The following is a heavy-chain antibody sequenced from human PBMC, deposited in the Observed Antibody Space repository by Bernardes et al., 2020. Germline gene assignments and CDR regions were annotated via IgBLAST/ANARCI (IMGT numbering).Heavy chain of an antibody. J-gene: IGHJ5*02. CDR1: GYTFTGYY. V-gene: IGHV1-2*06. D-gene: IGHD2-2*02. Sequence: SVKVSCKASGYTFTGYYMHWVRQAPGQGLEWMGRINPNSGGTNYAQKFQGRVTMTRDTSISTAYMELSRLRSDDTAVYYCARGMVVPAAILDNWFDPWGQGTLVTVSS. CDR3: ARGMVVPAAILDNWFDP. CDR2: INPNSGGT.